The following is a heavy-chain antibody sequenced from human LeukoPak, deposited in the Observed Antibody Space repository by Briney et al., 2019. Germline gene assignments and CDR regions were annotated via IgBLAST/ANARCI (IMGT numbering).Heavy chain of an antibody. Sequence: ASVTVSCKASGYTFTGYYMHWVRQAPGQGLEWMGWINPNSGGTNYAQKFQGRVTMTRDTSTNTVYMELSSLRSEDTAVFYCARGPMTTVVSPDYHFDYWGQGTLVTVSS. D-gene: IGHD4-23*01. CDR3: ARGPMTTVVSPDYHFDY. J-gene: IGHJ4*02. V-gene: IGHV1-2*02. CDR2: INPNSGGT. CDR1: GYTFTGYY.